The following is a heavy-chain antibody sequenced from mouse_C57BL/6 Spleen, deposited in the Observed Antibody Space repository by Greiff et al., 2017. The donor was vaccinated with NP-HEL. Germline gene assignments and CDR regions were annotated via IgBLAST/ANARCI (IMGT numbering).Heavy chain of an antibody. Sequence: QVQLQQPGAELVMPGASVKLSCKASGYTFTSYWMHWVKQRPGQGLEWIGEIDPSDSYTNYNQKFKGKSTLTVDKSSSTAYMQLSSLTSEDSAVYYGARGGDVGAWFAYWGQGTLVTVSA. D-gene: IGHD4-1*01. CDR1: GYTFTSYW. J-gene: IGHJ3*01. V-gene: IGHV1-69*01. CDR2: IDPSDSYT. CDR3: ARGGDVGAWFAY.